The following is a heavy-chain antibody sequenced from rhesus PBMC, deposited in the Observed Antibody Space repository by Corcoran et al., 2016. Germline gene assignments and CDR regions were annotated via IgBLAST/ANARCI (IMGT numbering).Heavy chain of an antibody. V-gene: IGHV4-80*01. Sequence: QVQLQESGPGLVKPSETLSLNCAVSGASFRNYWWSWIRQSRGKGLEWIGEINGDNGLTNFNPSLKSRVTISKDASKSQISLRLSSVTPADTAVYYCGRLGQLANDYWGQGVLVTVSS. CDR1: GASFRNYW. CDR2: INGDNGLT. D-gene: IGHD6-25*01. J-gene: IGHJ4*01. CDR3: GRLGQLANDY.